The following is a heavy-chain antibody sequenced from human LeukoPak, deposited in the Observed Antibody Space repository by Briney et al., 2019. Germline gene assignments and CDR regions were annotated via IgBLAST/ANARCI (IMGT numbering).Heavy chain of an antibody. CDR1: GFTFSSYG. CDR3: AKARGQYSGSYAFDY. CDR2: IRYDGSSK. Sequence: GGSLRLSCAASGFTFSSYGMHWVRQAPGKGLEWVAFIRYDGSSKYYADSVKGRFTISRDNSKNTLYLQMNSLRAEDTAVYYCAKARGQYSGSYAFDYWGQGTLVTVSS. V-gene: IGHV3-30*02. D-gene: IGHD1-26*01. J-gene: IGHJ4*02.